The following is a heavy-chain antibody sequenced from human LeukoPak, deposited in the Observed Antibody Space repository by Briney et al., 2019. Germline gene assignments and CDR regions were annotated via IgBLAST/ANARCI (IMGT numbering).Heavy chain of an antibody. V-gene: IGHV1-69*05. CDR2: IIPIFGTA. CDR3: ARAAVLYDGYMDV. Sequence: GSSVKVSCKASGGTLSSYAISWVRQAPGQGREWMGRIIPIFGTANYAQKFQGRVTITTDESTSTAYMELSSLRSEDTAVYYCARAAVLYDGYMDVWGKGTTVTVSS. D-gene: IGHD5/OR15-5a*01. J-gene: IGHJ6*03. CDR1: GGTLSSYA.